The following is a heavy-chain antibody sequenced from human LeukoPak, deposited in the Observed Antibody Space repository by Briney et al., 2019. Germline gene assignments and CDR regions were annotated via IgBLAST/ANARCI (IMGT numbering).Heavy chain of an antibody. D-gene: IGHD3-22*01. Sequence: SETLSLTCSVSGGSISHYYGSWIRQPAGKGLEWIGRIYNSGSTNYNPSLKSRVTMSVDTSKSQFSLRLTSMTAADTAVYYCAISYYESSGYSLQYFNLWGRGTLVTVSS. CDR3: AISYYESSGYSLQYFNL. V-gene: IGHV4-4*07. CDR1: GGSISHYY. J-gene: IGHJ2*01. CDR2: IYNSGST.